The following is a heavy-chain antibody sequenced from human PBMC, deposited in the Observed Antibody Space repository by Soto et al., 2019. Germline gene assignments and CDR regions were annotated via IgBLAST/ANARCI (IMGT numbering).Heavy chain of an antibody. CDR3: ARALIGGYYYDSSGYYYFDY. Sequence: SETLSLTCTVYGGSISNDYWSWIRQPPGKGLEWIGYIYYSVSTNENPTLKSRLHISVATSKNQFSMKVSSVTAADTAVYYCARALIGGYYYDSSGYYYFDYWGQGTLVTVSS. V-gene: IGHV4-59*01. D-gene: IGHD3-22*01. CDR1: GGSISNDY. CDR2: IYYSVST. J-gene: IGHJ4*02.